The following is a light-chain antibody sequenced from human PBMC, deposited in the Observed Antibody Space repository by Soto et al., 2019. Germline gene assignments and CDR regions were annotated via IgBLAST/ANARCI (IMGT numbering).Light chain of an antibody. Sequence: DIVMTQSPDSLAVSPGERATINCKSSQSVLYTSTNKNYLAWYQQRPGQPPKLLIYWASTRESGVPDRFSGSGSGTDFTLTISSLQAEDVAVYYCQQYYGTPLTFGGGTKVEIK. J-gene: IGKJ4*01. CDR2: WAS. V-gene: IGKV4-1*01. CDR3: QQYYGTPLT. CDR1: QSVLYTSTNKNY.